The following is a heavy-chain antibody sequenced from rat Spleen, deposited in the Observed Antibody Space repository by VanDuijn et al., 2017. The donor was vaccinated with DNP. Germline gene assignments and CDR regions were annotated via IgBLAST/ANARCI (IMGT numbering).Heavy chain of an antibody. CDR2: ISPSGGKT. CDR3: TRPRGSYGGYRMDA. V-gene: IGHV5S13*01. CDR1: GFTFSNFD. Sequence: EVQLVESGGGLVQPGRSLKLSCAASGFTFSNFDMAWVRLAPAKGLEWVTSISPSGGKTYYRDSVKGRFTVSRNNAENALHLQMDSLRSEDTATYYCTRPRGSYGGYRMDAWGQGTSVSVSS. D-gene: IGHD1-11*01. J-gene: IGHJ4*01.